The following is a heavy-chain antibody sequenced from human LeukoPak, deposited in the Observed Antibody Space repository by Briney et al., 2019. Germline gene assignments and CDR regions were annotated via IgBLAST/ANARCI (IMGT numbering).Heavy chain of an antibody. J-gene: IGHJ4*02. D-gene: IGHD6-13*01. CDR2: ISWNSGSI. CDR3: ASASSHRIAAGGDY. V-gene: IGHV3-9*01. Sequence: GGSLRLSCAASGFTFDEFAMHWVRQAPGKGLEWVSGISWNSGSIGYADSVKGRFSISRDNAKNSLYLQMNSLRAEDTAVYYCASASSHRIAAGGDYWGQGTLVTVSS. CDR1: GFTFDEFA.